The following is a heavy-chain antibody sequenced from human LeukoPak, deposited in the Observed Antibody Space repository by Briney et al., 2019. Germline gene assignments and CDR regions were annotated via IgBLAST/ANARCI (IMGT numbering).Heavy chain of an antibody. D-gene: IGHD3-22*01. V-gene: IGHV3-74*01. Sequence: PGGSLRLSCAASGFTFSSYWVHWVRQAPGKGLVWVSRINSDRSSTNYADSVKGRFTISRDNAKNTLYLQVNSLRAEDTAVYYCARGGGYDSSDYWGQGTLVTVSS. J-gene: IGHJ4*02. CDR3: ARGGGYDSSDY. CDR1: GFTFSSYW. CDR2: INSDRSST.